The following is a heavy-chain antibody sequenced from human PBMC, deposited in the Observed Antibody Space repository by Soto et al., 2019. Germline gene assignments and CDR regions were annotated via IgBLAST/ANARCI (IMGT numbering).Heavy chain of an antibody. V-gene: IGHV4-34*10. CDR2: INHSGST. CDR1: GGSFSGYY. CDR3: ARLSREFWSGFDY. Sequence: SETLSLTCAVYGGSFSGYYWSWIRQPPGKGLEWIGEINHSGSTNYSPSFRGQVTMSVDKSINTAYLQWGSLTASDTAKYYCARLSREFWSGFDYWGQGTLVTVSS. D-gene: IGHD3-3*01. J-gene: IGHJ4*02.